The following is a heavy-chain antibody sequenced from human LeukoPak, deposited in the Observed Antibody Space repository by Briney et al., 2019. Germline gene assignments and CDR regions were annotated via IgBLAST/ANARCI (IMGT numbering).Heavy chain of an antibody. Sequence: PSETLSLTCAVSGGSISSGGYSWSWIRQPPGKGLEWIGYIYHSGSTNYNPSLKSRVTISVDTSKNQSSLKLSSVTAADTAVYYCASNGYSYGKTVDYWGQGTLVTVSS. CDR1: GGSISSGGYS. V-gene: IGHV4-30-2*02. J-gene: IGHJ4*02. D-gene: IGHD5-18*01. CDR3: ASNGYSYGKTVDY. CDR2: IYHSGST.